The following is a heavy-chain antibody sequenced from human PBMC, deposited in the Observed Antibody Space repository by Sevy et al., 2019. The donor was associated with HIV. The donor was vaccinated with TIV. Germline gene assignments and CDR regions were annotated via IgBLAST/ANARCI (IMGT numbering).Heavy chain of an antibody. V-gene: IGHV3-48*02. CDR1: GLTFSTYG. CDR3: ARDRGPFSP. J-gene: IGHJ5*02. Sequence: GGSLRLSCAASGLTFSTYGMNWVRQAPGKGLEWVSYISDSSSTRYYADPVKGRFTISRDNAKNSLYLQMNILRDEDTAVYYCARDRGPFSPWGQGTLVIVSS. CDR2: ISDSSSTR.